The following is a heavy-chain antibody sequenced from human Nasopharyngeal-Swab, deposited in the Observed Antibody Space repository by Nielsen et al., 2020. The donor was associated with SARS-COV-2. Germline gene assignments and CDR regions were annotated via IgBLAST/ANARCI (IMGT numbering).Heavy chain of an antibody. CDR1: GASICSDY. J-gene: IGHJ4*02. CDR3: TRGSLRTAPDC. CDR2: VSYSGST. D-gene: IGHD4-17*01. V-gene: IGHV4-59*12. Sequence: ESLKISCAVSGASICSDYWGWIRQPPGKGLEWIGCVSYSGSTDYNPSLKSRVTISIDTSKKHFSLVLSSLTAADTALYYCTRGSLRTAPDCWGQGTLVTVSS.